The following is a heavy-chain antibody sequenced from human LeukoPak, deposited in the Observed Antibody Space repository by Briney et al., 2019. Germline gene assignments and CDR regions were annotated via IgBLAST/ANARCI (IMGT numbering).Heavy chain of an antibody. CDR2: ISGSGGTT. D-gene: IGHD3-22*01. CDR1: GFTFSSYA. Sequence: PGGSLRLSCAASGFTFSSYAMSWVRQAPGKGLEWVSAISGSGGTTHYADSVKGRFTISRDDSKNTPSLQMNSLRAEDTAVYYCAKDGYYESSGYSYFDYWGQGTLVTVSS. V-gene: IGHV3-23*01. CDR3: AKDGYYESSGYSYFDY. J-gene: IGHJ4*02.